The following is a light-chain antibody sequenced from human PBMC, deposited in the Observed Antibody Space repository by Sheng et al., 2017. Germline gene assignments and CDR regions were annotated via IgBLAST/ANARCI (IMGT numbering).Light chain of an antibody. V-gene: IGKV1-17*02. Sequence: DIQMTQSPSSLSASVGDRVTITCRASQDIWKDLAWYQQKPGKAPKLLIYAASSLQSGVPSRFSGSGSGTDFTLTISNLQAEDAAVYFCQHYYTTPLFGQGTKLEIK. CDR1: QDIWKD. CDR3: QHYYTTPL. J-gene: IGKJ2*01. CDR2: AAS.